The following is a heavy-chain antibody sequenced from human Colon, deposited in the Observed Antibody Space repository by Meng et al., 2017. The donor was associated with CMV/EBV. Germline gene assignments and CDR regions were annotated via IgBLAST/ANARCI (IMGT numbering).Heavy chain of an antibody. V-gene: IGHV3-30*04. CDR2: ISFDENDE. J-gene: IGHJ6*02. CDR1: GFTFSTFP. CDR3: ARDAGAARPSGYYYGMDV. D-gene: IGHD6-6*01. Sequence: GESLKISCAASGFTFSTFPMHWVRQTPGKGLEWVAFISFDENDEYYSDSVKGRFTISRDNSKNTLYLQMDSLRVEDTAVYYCARDAGAARPSGYYYGMDVWGQGTTVTVSS.